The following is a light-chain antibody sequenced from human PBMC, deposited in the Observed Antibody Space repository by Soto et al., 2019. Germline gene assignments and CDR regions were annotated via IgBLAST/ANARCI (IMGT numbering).Light chain of an antibody. CDR1: GSSIGTNT. V-gene: IGLV1-44*01. J-gene: IGLJ2*01. Sequence: QSVLTQPPSASGTPGQRVTISCSGSGSSIGTNTVNWYRQLPGTAPKLLIYGDNQRPSGVPDRFSGYKSGTSASLAISGLQSEDEADYYCAAWDGSLNNVLFGGGTTLTVL. CDR2: GDN. CDR3: AAWDGSLNNVL.